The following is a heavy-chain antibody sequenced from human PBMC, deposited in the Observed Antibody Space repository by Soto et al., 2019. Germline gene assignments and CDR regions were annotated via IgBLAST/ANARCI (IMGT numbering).Heavy chain of an antibody. Sequence: QVQLQESGPGLVKPSETLSLTCTVSGGSISSYYWSWIRQPPGKGLEWIGYIYYSGSTNYNPSLTSRVTISVDTSKNQFSLKLSSVTAADTAVYYCARHCSSTSCPGVDYYYYYMDVWGKGTTVTVSS. CDR2: IYYSGST. CDR3: ARHCSSTSCPGVDYYYYYMDV. V-gene: IGHV4-59*08. D-gene: IGHD2-2*01. J-gene: IGHJ6*03. CDR1: GGSISSYY.